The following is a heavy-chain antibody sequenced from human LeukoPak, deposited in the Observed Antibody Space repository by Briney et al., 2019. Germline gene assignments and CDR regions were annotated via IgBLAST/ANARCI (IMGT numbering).Heavy chain of an antibody. V-gene: IGHV4-59*08. J-gene: IGHJ2*01. Sequence: SETLSLTCTVSSDSMSGYHWSRVRQPPGKGLEWIAYIYYNGHTNYNPSLKSRVTISIDTSKNQFSLKLTSVTAADTAVYYCVRLSVVSPHRYFDLWDRGTLVTVSS. CDR2: IYYNGHT. CDR3: VRLSVVSPHRYFDL. D-gene: IGHD4-23*01. CDR1: SDSMSGYH.